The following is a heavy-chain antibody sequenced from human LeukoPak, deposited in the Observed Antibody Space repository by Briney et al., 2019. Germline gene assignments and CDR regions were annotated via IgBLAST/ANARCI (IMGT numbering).Heavy chain of an antibody. V-gene: IGHV1-18*04. J-gene: IGHJ6*03. D-gene: IGHD3-10*01. CDR1: GYTFVIYG. CDR2: ISSDNGYT. CDR3: ARAGSGRYYYYMDV. Sequence: ASVKVSCKASGYTFVIYGISWVRQAPGQGLEWMGWISSDNGYTNYAQKFQGRVTMTTDTSTNTAYMELRSLRSDDTAVYYCARAGSGRYYYYMDVWGKGTTVTVSS.